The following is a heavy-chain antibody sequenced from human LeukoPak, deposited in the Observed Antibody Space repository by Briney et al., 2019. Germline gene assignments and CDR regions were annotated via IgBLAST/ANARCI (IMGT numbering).Heavy chain of an antibody. V-gene: IGHV4-34*01. CDR1: GGSFSGYY. Sequence: PSETLSLTCAVYGGSFSGYYWSWIRQPPGKGLEWIGEINHSGSTNYNPSLKSRVTISVDTSKNQFSLKLSSVTAADTAVYYCARGAVLGTVTTKGGLDYWGQGTLVTVSS. D-gene: IGHD4-17*01. J-gene: IGHJ4*02. CDR3: ARGAVLGTVTTKGGLDY. CDR2: INHSGST.